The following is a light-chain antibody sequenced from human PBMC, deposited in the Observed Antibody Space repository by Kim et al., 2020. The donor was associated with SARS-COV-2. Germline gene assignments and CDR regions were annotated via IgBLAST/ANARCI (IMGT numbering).Light chain of an antibody. CDR1: NIVRRN. CDR2: RDY. V-gene: IGLV3-9*01. Sequence: SYELTQPLSVSVALGQTASITCGGNNIVRRNVHWYQQRPGQAPVLVIYRDYNRPSGIPERFSGSKSGNTATLTISRAQDGDEADYYCQVWDSSTWVFGGG. J-gene: IGLJ3*02. CDR3: QVWDSSTWV.